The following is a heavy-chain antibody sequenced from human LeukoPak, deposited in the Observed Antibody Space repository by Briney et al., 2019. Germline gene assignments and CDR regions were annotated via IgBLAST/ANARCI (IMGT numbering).Heavy chain of an antibody. Sequence: SQTLSLTSAISGDSVSINSATWNWVRQSRWRGREWGGRTYYRAKWYSDYAGSVRSRITINPHTSKNQFSLLLSSVTPEDTAIYYCARYTNNWILENWGQGTLVTVSS. CDR1: GDSVSINSAT. J-gene: IGHJ4*02. V-gene: IGHV6-1*01. CDR3: ARYTNNWILEN. D-gene: IGHD1-1*01. CDR2: TYYRAKWYS.